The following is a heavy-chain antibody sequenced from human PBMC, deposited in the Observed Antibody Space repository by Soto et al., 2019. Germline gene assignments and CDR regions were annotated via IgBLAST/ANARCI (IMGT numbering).Heavy chain of an antibody. CDR3: PRSQGSSTSLEIYYYYYYGMDV. D-gene: IGHD2-2*01. Sequence: QVQLVQSGAEVQKPGSSVKVSCKASGGTFGSYAISWVRQAPGQGLEWMGGIIPIPGTANYAQKFQGRVTIAADESTSTAYMELSSQRSEDTAVYYCPRSQGSSTSLEIYYYYYYGMDVWGQGTTVTVSS. CDR1: GGTFGSYA. J-gene: IGHJ6*02. V-gene: IGHV1-69*01. CDR2: IIPIPGTA.